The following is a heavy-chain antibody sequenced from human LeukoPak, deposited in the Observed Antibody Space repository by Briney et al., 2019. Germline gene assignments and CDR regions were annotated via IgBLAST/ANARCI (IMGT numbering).Heavy chain of an antibody. D-gene: IGHD1-7*01. Sequence: GGSLRLSCATSGLTFRTTWMHWVRQAPGKGLMWVSRMNGEGATIDYADSVKGRFTVSRDYAKNTLFLQMNNLRTEDTALYFCATARNFRFEYWGQGSLVIVSA. CDR1: GLTFRTTW. J-gene: IGHJ4*02. CDR2: MNGEGATI. CDR3: ATARNFRFEY. V-gene: IGHV3-74*01.